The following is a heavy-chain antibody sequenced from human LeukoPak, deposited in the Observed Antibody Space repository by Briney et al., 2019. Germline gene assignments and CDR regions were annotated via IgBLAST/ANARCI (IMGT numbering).Heavy chain of an antibody. Sequence: GESLKISCKGSGYSFTSYWISWVRQMPGKGLEWMGRIDPSDSYTNYSPSFQGHVTISADESISTAYLQWSRLKASDTAMYYCASSSGWSESYYYYYGMDVWGQGTTVTVSS. CDR3: ASSSGWSESYYYYYGMDV. J-gene: IGHJ6*02. CDR2: IDPSDSYT. D-gene: IGHD6-19*01. V-gene: IGHV5-10-1*01. CDR1: GYSFTSYW.